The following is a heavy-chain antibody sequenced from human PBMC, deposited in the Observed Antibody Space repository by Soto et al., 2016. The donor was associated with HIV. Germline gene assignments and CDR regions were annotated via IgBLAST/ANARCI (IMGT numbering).Heavy chain of an antibody. Sequence: EVQLVESGGGLVKPGGSLRLSCAASGFVFNVYSMNWVRQAPGKGLEWISFISSSGSRKYLADSVKGRFTVSRDNAKDSLFLEMSSLRGDDTAIYYCARAFGLGSTFDIWGQGTMVTVSS. CDR3: ARAFGLGSTFDI. CDR1: GFVFNVYS. D-gene: IGHD3-16*01. V-gene: IGHV3-48*01. CDR2: ISSSGSRK. J-gene: IGHJ3*02.